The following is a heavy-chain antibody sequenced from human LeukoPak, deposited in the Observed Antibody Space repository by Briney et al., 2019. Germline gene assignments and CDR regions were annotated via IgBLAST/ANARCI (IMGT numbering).Heavy chain of an antibody. J-gene: IGHJ6*02. CDR2: ISAYTGNT. Sequence: GASVKISCKTSGYTFTSYGISWVRQAPGQGLEWMGWISAYTGNTNYAQKLQGRVTMTTDTCTSTAYMELRSLRSDDTAVYYCARDEWAGYYDSSGYADGMDVWGQGTTVTVSS. CDR3: ARDEWAGYYDSSGYADGMDV. V-gene: IGHV1-18*01. CDR1: GYTFTSYG. D-gene: IGHD3-22*01.